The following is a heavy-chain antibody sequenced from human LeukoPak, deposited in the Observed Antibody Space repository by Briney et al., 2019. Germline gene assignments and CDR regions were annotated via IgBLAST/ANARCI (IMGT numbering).Heavy chain of an antibody. V-gene: IGHV1-18*01. CDR1: GYAFTTYG. CDR2: ISAYNGNT. Sequence: GASVKVSCKASGYAFTTYGINWVRQAPGQGLEWMGWISAYNGNTNYAQRFQGRVTMTTDTSTSTAYMELRSLRSDDTAVYYCARDMSGSYSTRFDPWGQGTLVTVSS. D-gene: IGHD1-26*01. J-gene: IGHJ5*02. CDR3: ARDMSGSYSTRFDP.